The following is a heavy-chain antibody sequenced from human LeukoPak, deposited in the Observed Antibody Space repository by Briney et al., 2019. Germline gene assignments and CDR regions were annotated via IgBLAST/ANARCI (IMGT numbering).Heavy chain of an antibody. CDR1: GFTFTTYG. CDR2: IGYDESNK. CDR3: AKDQGYSQDY. V-gene: IGHV3-30*02. Sequence: GSLRLSCAASGFTFTTYGIHWVRQAPGKGLEWVAFIGYDESNKYYADSAKGRFTISRENSKNTLYLQMNSLRAEDTGVYYCAKDQGYSQDYWGQGTLVTISS. J-gene: IGHJ4*02. D-gene: IGHD5-18*01.